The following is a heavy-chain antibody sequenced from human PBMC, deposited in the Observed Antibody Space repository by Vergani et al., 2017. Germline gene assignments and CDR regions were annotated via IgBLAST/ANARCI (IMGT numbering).Heavy chain of an antibody. V-gene: IGHV3-23*04. D-gene: IGHD6-13*01. J-gene: IGHJ6*02. CDR2: ISGSGGST. Sequence: VQLVESGGGVVQPGRSLRLSCAASGFTFSSYAMSWVRQAPGKGLEWVSAISGSGGSTYYADSVRDRFTISRDNSKNTLYLQMNSLRAEDTAVYYCAKDTGSSSRYGMDVWGQGTTVTVSS. CDR3: AKDTGSSSRYGMDV. CDR1: GFTFSSYA.